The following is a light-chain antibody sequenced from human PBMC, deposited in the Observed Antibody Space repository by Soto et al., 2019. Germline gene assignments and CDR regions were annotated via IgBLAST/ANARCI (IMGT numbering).Light chain of an antibody. J-gene: IGLJ1*01. Sequence: QSAVTQPASVSGSPGQSITISCTGTSSDIGGHDYVFWYQQHPGRAPKLIIFEVSKRPSGVPDRFSGSKSGNTASLIVSGLQPDDEAEYHCSSYTGDDFTFVFGTGTKVTVL. CDR2: EVS. CDR1: SSDIGGHDY. CDR3: SSYTGDDFTFV. V-gene: IGLV2-14*03.